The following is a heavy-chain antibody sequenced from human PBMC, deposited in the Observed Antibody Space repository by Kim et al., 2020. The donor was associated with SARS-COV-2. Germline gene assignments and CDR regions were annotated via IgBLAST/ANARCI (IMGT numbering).Heavy chain of an antibody. Sequence: SETLSLTCTVSGGSMGSYYWSWIRQPPGKGLEWIGFIYYSGDTNYNPSLKSRVAISVAKSKNQFSLKMTSVTAADTATYYCASLDYGGNVDYWGQGTLVT. CDR2: IYYSGDT. D-gene: IGHD4-17*01. V-gene: IGHV4-59*08. J-gene: IGHJ4*02. CDR3: ASLDYGGNVDY. CDR1: GGSMGSYY.